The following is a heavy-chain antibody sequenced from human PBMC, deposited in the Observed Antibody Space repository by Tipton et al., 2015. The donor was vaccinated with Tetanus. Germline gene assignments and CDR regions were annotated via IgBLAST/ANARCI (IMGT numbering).Heavy chain of an antibody. Sequence: TLSLTCSVSGGSLRSDDYQWNWIRQPPGKGLEWLAYISYSGSTNSNYSLKSRITISQDTSKNQLSLKLTSVTAADTAVYYCARANYDFPKKGPFDSWGQGTLVIVSS. CDR2: ISYSGST. J-gene: IGHJ4*02. V-gene: IGHV4-61*08. D-gene: IGHD3-3*01. CDR1: GGSLRSDDYQ. CDR3: ARANYDFPKKGPFDS.